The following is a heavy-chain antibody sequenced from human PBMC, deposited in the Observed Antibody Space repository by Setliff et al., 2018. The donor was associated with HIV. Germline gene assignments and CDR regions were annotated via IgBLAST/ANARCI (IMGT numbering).Heavy chain of an antibody. CDR1: GYTFTDNY. CDR3: ARDYIHVFDS. V-gene: IGHV1-2*02. CDR2: INSASGGT. Sequence: ASVKVSCKASGYTFTDNYIHRVRQAPGQGLEWMAWINSASGGTNYAQNFQGRVTVTRDTSINTVYLEVNGLKSDDTAVYYCARDYIHVFDSWGQGTMVTVSS. J-gene: IGHJ3*02.